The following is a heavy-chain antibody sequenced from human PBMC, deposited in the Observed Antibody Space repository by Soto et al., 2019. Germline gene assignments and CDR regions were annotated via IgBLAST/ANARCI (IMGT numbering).Heavy chain of an antibody. Sequence: QVQLVQSGAEVKKPGASVKVSCKASGYTFTSSGISWVRQAPGQGLEWMGWISAHNGKTNYAQKFHGRVTMTTDRSTSTAFMEMRRLISDDTALYYCASRILSVGAGWFDPWGQGTLVTVSS. V-gene: IGHV1-18*01. CDR1: GYTFTSSG. D-gene: IGHD3-16*01. CDR3: ASRILSVGAGWFDP. CDR2: ISAHNGKT. J-gene: IGHJ5*02.